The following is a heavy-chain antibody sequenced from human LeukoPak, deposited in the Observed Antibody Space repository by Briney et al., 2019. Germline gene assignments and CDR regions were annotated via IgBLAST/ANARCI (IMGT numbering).Heavy chain of an antibody. Sequence: KSSETLSLTCSVSGGSISSLYWSWIRQPPGKGLEWIGYIYYTGSTNYSPSLKSRVTMFVDMSKNQFSLRLSSVTAADTAVYYCARHRAYSSSSPFDYWGQGTLVTVSS. CDR3: ARHRAYSSSSPFDY. J-gene: IGHJ4*02. CDR1: GGSISSLY. V-gene: IGHV4-59*08. D-gene: IGHD6-6*01. CDR2: IYYTGST.